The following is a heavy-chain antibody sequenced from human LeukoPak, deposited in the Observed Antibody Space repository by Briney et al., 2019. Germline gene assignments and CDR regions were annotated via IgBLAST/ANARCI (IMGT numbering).Heavy chain of an antibody. CDR1: GYSFTNNW. CDR3: ARGDCSSTSCYLRTAYYYYGMDV. Sequence: GESLKISCKGSGYSFTNNWISWVRQMPGKGLEWMGRIDPSDSYTNYSPSFQGHVTISADKSISTAYLQWSSLKASDTAMYYCARGDCSSTSCYLRTAYYYYGMDVWGQGTTVTVSS. CDR2: IDPSDSYT. J-gene: IGHJ6*02. V-gene: IGHV5-10-1*01. D-gene: IGHD2-2*01.